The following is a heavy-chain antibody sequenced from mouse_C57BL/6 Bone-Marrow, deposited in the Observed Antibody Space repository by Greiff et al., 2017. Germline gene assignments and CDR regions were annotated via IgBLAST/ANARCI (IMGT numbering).Heavy chain of an antibody. D-gene: IGHD2-4*01. CDR1: GFTFSSYA. Sequence: EVNVVESGEGLVKPGGSLKLSCAASGFTFSSYAMSWVRQTPEKRLEWVAYISSGGDYIYYAATVKGRFTISRDNARNTLYLQKSSLKSEDTAMYYCTRGGVYDYDGGGYYYAMDYWGQGTSVTVSS. J-gene: IGHJ4*01. CDR3: TRGGVYDYDGGGYYYAMDY. V-gene: IGHV5-9-1*02. CDR2: ISSGGDYI.